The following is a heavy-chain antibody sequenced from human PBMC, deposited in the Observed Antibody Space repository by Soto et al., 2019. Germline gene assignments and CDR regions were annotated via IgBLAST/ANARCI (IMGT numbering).Heavy chain of an antibody. J-gene: IGHJ4*02. CDR3: ARGGLTDYFDY. D-gene: IGHD2-21*02. CDR1: GFTFSSCG. V-gene: IGHV3-33*01. CDR2: IWYDGSNK. Sequence: QVQLVESGGGVVQPGRSLRLSCAASGFTFSSCGMHWVRQAPGKGLEWVAVIWYDGSNKYYADSVKGRFTISRDNSKNTLYLQMNSLRAEDTAVYYCARGGLTDYFDYWGQGTLVTVSS.